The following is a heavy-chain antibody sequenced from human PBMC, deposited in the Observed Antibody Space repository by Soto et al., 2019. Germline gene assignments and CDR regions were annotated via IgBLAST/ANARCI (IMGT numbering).Heavy chain of an antibody. V-gene: IGHV2-5*02. D-gene: IGHD6-19*01. CDR3: AHIVVAGLGYYFDY. J-gene: IGHJ4*02. CDR2: IYWDDDK. CDR1: GFSLSSTRMA. Sequence: QITLKESGPTLVKPTQTLKLTCTFSGFSLSSTRMAVDWIRQPPGKALEWLALIYWDDDKRYSPFLKSRLTITKDTSKNQVVLTMSNMDPVDTARYYCAHIVVAGLGYYFDYWGQGTLVTVSS.